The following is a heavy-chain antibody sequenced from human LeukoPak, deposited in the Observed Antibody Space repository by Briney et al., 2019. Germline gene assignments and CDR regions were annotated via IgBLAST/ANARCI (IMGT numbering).Heavy chain of an antibody. CDR2: IYHSGST. Sequence: SETLSLTCTVSGYSISNGYYWGWIRQPPGKGLEWIGSIYHSGSTYYNPSLKSRVAISVDTSKNQFSLNLNSVTAADTAVYYCARASRTGLGIGSFDYWGQGTLVTVSS. J-gene: IGHJ4*02. CDR1: GYSISNGYY. V-gene: IGHV4-38-2*02. D-gene: IGHD7-27*01. CDR3: ARASRTGLGIGSFDY.